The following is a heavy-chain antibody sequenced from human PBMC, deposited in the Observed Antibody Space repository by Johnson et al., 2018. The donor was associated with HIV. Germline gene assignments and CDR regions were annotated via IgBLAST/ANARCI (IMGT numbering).Heavy chain of an antibody. V-gene: IGHV3-30*02. D-gene: IGHD4-17*01. J-gene: IGHJ3*02. CDR2: IRYDGSNK. CDR1: GFTFDDYA. Sequence: QLVESGGVVVQPGGSLRLSCAASGFTFDDYAMHWVRQAPGKGLEWVAFIRYDGSNKYYADSVKGRFTISRDNSKNTLSVQMNNLKPEDTAVYYCARGRDPGDYVGLGAFDIWGQGTMVTVSS. CDR3: ARGRDPGDYVGLGAFDI.